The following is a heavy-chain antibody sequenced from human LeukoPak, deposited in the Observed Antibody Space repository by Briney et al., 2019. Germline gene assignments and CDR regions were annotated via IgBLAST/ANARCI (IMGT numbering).Heavy chain of an antibody. CDR2: IIPIFGTA. D-gene: IGHD3-16*02. CDR1: GGAFSSYA. Sequence: ASVKLSCKASGGAFSSYAISWVRQAPGQGLEWMGGIIPIFGTANYAQKFQGRVTITADESTSTAYMELSSLRSEDTAVYYCAQTGNVWGSYRPPVYWGQGTLVTVSS. J-gene: IGHJ4*02. V-gene: IGHV1-69*01. CDR3: AQTGNVWGSYRPPVY.